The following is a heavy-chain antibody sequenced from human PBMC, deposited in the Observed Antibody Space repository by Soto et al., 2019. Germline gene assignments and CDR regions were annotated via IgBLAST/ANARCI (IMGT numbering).Heavy chain of an antibody. CDR3: TTPSADAFCRGYSTPRHYSHYMDA. V-gene: IGHV4-59*08. D-gene: IGHD3-3*01. CDR1: GGSISSYY. CDR2: IYYSGST. Sequence: PSETLSLTCTVSGGSISSYYWSWIRQPPGKGLEGIGYIYYSGSTNYNPSLKSRVTISVDTSKKQFSLKLSSVTAADTAVYYCTTPSADAFCRGYSTPRHYSHYMDAWGKGTTVTVSS. J-gene: IGHJ6*03.